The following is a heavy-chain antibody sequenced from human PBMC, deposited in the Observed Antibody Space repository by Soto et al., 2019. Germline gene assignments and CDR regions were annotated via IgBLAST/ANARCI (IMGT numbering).Heavy chain of an antibody. CDR2: INHSGST. J-gene: IGHJ6*03. D-gene: IGHD6-13*01. V-gene: IGHV4-34*01. CDR3: AREPSSSWRDYYYYYMDV. Sequence: ETLSLTCAVYGGSFSGYYWSWIRQPPGKGLEWIGEINHSGSTNYNPSLKSRVTISVDTSKNQFSLKLSSVTAADTAVYYCAREPSSSWRDYYYYYMDVWGKGTTVTVSS. CDR1: GGSFSGYY.